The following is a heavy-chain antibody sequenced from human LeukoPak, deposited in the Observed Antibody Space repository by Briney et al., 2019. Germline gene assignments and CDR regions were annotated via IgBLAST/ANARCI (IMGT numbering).Heavy chain of an antibody. J-gene: IGHJ1*01. D-gene: IGHD5-12*01. CDR3: AKGPVATIVPEYFQH. Sequence: GGSLRLSCAASGFTFSSYAMHWVRQAPGKGLEWVAVISYDGSNKYYADSVKGRFTISRDNSKNTLYLQMNSLRAVDTAVYYCAKGPVATIVPEYFQHWGQGTLVTVSS. CDR2: ISYDGSNK. CDR1: GFTFSSYA. V-gene: IGHV3-30-3*01.